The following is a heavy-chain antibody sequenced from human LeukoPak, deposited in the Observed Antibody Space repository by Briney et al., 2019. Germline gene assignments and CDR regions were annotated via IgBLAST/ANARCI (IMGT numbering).Heavy chain of an antibody. V-gene: IGHV7-4-1*02. D-gene: IGHD3-22*01. CDR1: GYIFTSYA. J-gene: IGHJ4*02. CDR3: ARGSGYYGGYYFDY. Sequence: ASVKVSCKASGYIFTSYAMGWVRQAPGQGPEWMGWINTNTGNPTYAQGFTGRFLFSLDTSVSTAYLQISSLKAEDTAVYYCARGSGYYGGYYFDYWGQGTLVTVSS. CDR2: INTNTGNP.